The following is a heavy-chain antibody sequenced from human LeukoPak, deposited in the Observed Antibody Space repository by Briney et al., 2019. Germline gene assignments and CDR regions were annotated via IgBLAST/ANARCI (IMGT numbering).Heavy chain of an antibody. CDR2: INPNSGGT. D-gene: IGHD6-13*01. CDR1: GYTFTGYY. J-gene: IGHJ6*03. CDR3: ARDPAAAGTPHYYYYMDV. V-gene: IGHV1-2*02. Sequence: ASVKVSCKASGYTFTGYYMHWVRQAPGQELEWMGWINPNSGGTNYAQKFQGRVTMTRDTSISTAYMELSRLRSDDTAVYYCARDPAAAGTPHYYYYMDVWGKGTTVTVSS.